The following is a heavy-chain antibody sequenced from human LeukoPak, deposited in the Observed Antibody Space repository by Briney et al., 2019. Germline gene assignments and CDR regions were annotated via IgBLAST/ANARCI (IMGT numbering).Heavy chain of an antibody. J-gene: IGHJ4*02. CDR1: GGSVNSGSYY. V-gene: IGHV4-61*01. CDR2: TYYSGST. Sequence: SETLSLTCTVSGGSVNSGSYYWSWIRQPPGKGLEWIGYTYYSGSTNYNPSLKSRVTISVDTSKNQFSLKLSSVTAADTAVYYCASGYSYGYYYFDYWGQGTLVTVSS. D-gene: IGHD5-18*01. CDR3: ASGYSYGYYYFDY.